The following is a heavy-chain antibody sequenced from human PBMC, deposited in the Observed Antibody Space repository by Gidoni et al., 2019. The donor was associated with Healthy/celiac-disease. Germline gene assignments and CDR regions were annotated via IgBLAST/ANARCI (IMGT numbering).Heavy chain of an antibody. CDR1: GYTLTDLS. D-gene: IGHD2-2*02. J-gene: IGHJ4*02. V-gene: IGHV1-24*01. Sequence: QVQLFQSGAEVKKPGASVKVSCKVSGYTLTDLSMHRVRQAPGKGLEWMGGFDPEDGETIYAQKFQGRVTMTEETSTDTAYMELSSLRSEETAVYYCATSSATPSYFDYWGQGTLVTVSS. CDR2: FDPEDGET. CDR3: ATSSATPSYFDY.